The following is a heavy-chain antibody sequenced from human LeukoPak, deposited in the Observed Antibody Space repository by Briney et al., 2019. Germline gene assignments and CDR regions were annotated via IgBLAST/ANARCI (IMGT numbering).Heavy chain of an antibody. Sequence: GGSLRLSCAASGFTFSSYAMSWVRQAPGKGLEWVSAISGSGGSTYYADSVKGRFTISRDNPKNTLYLQMNSLRAEDTAVYYCAKVLSGRVVAATVDYWGQGTLVTVSS. D-gene: IGHD2-15*01. V-gene: IGHV3-23*01. CDR2: ISGSGGST. J-gene: IGHJ4*02. CDR3: AKVLSGRVVAATVDY. CDR1: GFTFSSYA.